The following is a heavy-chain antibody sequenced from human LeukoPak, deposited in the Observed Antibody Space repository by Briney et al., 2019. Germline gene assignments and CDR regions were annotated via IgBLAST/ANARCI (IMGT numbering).Heavy chain of an antibody. J-gene: IGHJ6*03. CDR3: ARTPHSSGYQYYYYYYMDV. D-gene: IGHD3-22*01. CDR1: GFTFSDYS. Sequence: GGSLRLSCAASGFTFSDYSMNWVRQAPGKGLAWVSSISSSGSYIYYADSVKGRFTISRDNAKNSLYLQMNSLRAEDTAVYYCARTPHSSGYQYYYYYYMDVWGKGTTVTVSS. V-gene: IGHV3-21*01. CDR2: ISSSGSYI.